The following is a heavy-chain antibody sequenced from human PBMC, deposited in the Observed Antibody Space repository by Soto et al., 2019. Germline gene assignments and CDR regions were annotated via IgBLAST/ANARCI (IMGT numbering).Heavy chain of an antibody. D-gene: IGHD6-13*01. Sequence: ASVKVSCKASGYTFTSYYMHWVRQAPGQGLEWMGIINPSGGSTSYAQKFQGRVTMTRDTSTSTVYMELSSLRSEDTAVYYCATEQQLARGGNNWFDPWGQGTLVTVSS. CDR1: GYTFTSYY. V-gene: IGHV1-46*01. CDR2: INPSGGST. J-gene: IGHJ5*02. CDR3: ATEQQLARGGNNWFDP.